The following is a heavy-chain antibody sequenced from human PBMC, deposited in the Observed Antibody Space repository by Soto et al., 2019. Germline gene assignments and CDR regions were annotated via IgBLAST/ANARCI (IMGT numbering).Heavy chain of an antibody. CDR3: ARGAAGKRDYGMDV. CDR1: GGSVSSGSYY. V-gene: IGHV4-61*01. CDR2: IYYSGST. J-gene: IGHJ6*02. Sequence: QVQLQESGPGLVKPSETLSLTCTVSGGSVSSGSYYWSWIRQPPGKGLEWIGYIYYSGSTNYNPSLKSRVTRSVDTSKNQFSLKLSSVTAADTAVYYCARGAAGKRDYGMDVWGQGTTVTVSS. D-gene: IGHD6-13*01.